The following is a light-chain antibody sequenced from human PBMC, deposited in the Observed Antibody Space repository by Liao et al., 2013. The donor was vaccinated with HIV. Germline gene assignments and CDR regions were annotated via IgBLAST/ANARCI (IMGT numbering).Light chain of an antibody. Sequence: SYVLTQPHSVSVAPGKTARITCGGNNIGSKSVHWYLQKPGQAPVLVIYYDSDRPSGIPERFSGSNSGNTATLTISRVEAGDEADYYCQVWDSSGDHPAFGGGTKLTVL. J-gene: IGLJ2*01. V-gene: IGLV3-21*01. CDR2: YDS. CDR3: QVWDSSGDHPA. CDR1: NIGSKS.